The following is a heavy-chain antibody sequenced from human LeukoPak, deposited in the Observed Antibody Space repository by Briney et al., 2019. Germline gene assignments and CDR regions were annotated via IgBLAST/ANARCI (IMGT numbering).Heavy chain of an antibody. CDR3: AREGLPGMTLFDY. V-gene: IGHV3-48*01. Sequence: GGSLRLSCVASGFTFSSFGMNWVRQAPGKGLEWVSYIGGSSRTIYYADSVKGRFTISRDNAKNSLYLQMNSLRSEDMAVYYCAREGLPGMTLFDYWGQGTLVTVSS. CDR2: IGGSSRTI. CDR1: GFTFSSFG. D-gene: IGHD1-14*01. J-gene: IGHJ4*02.